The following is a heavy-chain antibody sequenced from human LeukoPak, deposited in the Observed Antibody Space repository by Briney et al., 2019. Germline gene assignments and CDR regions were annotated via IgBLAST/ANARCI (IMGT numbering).Heavy chain of an antibody. CDR3: ARTTYYYDSSGYYGFDY. Sequence: GESLKISCKGSGYSFTSYWIGWVRQMPGKGLEWMGIINPGDSETLYSPSFQGQVTISADKSISTAYLQWSSLKASDTAMYYCARTTYYYDSSGYYGFDYWDQGTLVTVSS. CDR1: GYSFTSYW. J-gene: IGHJ4*02. V-gene: IGHV5-51*01. CDR2: INPGDSET. D-gene: IGHD3-22*01.